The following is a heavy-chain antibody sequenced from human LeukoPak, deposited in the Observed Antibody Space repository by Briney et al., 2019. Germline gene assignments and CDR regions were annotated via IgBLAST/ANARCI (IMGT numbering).Heavy chain of an antibody. CDR1: GFTFTTYA. Sequence: GSLRLSCGASGFTFTTYAMTWVRQAPGKGLEWIGEINHSGGTNYNPSLKSRVTISVDTSKNQFSLKLSSVTAADTAVYYCAREFRDYYGSGSYPYWGQGTLVTVSS. V-gene: IGHV4-34*01. D-gene: IGHD3-10*01. J-gene: IGHJ4*02. CDR2: INHSGGT. CDR3: AREFRDYYGSGSYPY.